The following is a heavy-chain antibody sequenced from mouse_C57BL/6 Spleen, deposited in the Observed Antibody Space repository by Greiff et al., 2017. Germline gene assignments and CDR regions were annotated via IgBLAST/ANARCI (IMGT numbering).Heavy chain of an antibody. CDR2: INYDGSST. J-gene: IGHJ1*03. D-gene: IGHD2-5*01. CDR3: ARAYYSNYGYFDV. CDR1: GFTFSDYY. Sequence: EVKLVESEGGLVQPGSSMKLSCTASGFTFSDYYMAWVRQVPEKGLEWVANINYDGSSTYYLDSLKSRFIISRDNAKNMLYLQMSSLKSEDTATYYCARAYYSNYGYFDVWGTGTTVTVSS. V-gene: IGHV5-16*01.